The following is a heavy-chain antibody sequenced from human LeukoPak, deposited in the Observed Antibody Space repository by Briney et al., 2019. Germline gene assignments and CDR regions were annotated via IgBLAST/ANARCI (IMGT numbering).Heavy chain of an antibody. J-gene: IGHJ4*02. CDR1: GYTFTSYG. Sequence: GASVKVSCKASGYTFTSYGITWVRQAPGQGLEWMGWISPHNGYTNYVQNLQGRVTMTTDTSTSTVYIEVRSLRSDDTAVYYCARGAVRGFKNDYWGQGTLVTVSS. V-gene: IGHV1-18*01. CDR3: ARGAVRGFKNDY. CDR2: ISPHNGYT. D-gene: IGHD3-10*01.